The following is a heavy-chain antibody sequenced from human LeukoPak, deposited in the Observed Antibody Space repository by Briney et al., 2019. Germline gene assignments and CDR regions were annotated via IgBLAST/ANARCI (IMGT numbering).Heavy chain of an antibody. CDR1: GYSFIDYY. D-gene: IGHD3-10*01. CDR3: ARGMVRGVMSHFDY. CDR2: INSNSADT. Sequence: ASVKVSCKTSGYSFIDYYIHWVRQAPGQGLEWMGWINSNSADTNYAQNFQGRVTMTRDMSTSTVYMELSSLRSEDTAVYYCARGMVRGVMSHFDYWGQGTLVTVSS. J-gene: IGHJ4*02. V-gene: IGHV1-2*02.